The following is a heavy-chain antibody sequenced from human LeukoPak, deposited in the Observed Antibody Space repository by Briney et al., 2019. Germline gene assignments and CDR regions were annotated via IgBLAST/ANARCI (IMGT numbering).Heavy chain of an antibody. CDR2: IYHSGST. J-gene: IGHJ4*02. V-gene: IGHV4-30-2*01. CDR3: ARDYRGYSSSWQRNLDY. CDR1: GGSISSGGYY. D-gene: IGHD6-13*01. Sequence: SETLSLTCTVSGGSISSGGYYWSWIRQPPGKGLEWIGYIYHSGSTYYNPSLKSRVTISVDRSKNQFSLKLSSVTAADTAVYYCARDYRGYSSSWQRNLDYWGQGTLVTVSS.